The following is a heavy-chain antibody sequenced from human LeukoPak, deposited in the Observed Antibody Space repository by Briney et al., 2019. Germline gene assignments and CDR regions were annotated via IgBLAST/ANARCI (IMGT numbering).Heavy chain of an antibody. CDR1: GFTFSSYG. CDR3: ARDGPYSSSSSLGY. J-gene: IGHJ4*02. Sequence: GGSLRLSCAASGFTFSSYGMHWVRHAPGKGLEWVGVISYDGSNKYYADSVKGRFTTSRDNSKNTLYLQRNSLRGEDTAVYYCARDGPYSSSSSLGYWGQGTLVTVSS. V-gene: IGHV3-30*03. CDR2: ISYDGSNK. D-gene: IGHD6-6*01.